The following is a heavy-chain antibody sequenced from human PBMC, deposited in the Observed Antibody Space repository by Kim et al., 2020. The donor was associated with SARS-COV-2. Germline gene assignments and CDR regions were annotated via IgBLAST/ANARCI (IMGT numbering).Heavy chain of an antibody. D-gene: IGHD3-22*01. CDR1: GFTFSSYG. V-gene: IGHV3-30*03. Sequence: GGSLRLSCAASGFTFSSYGMHWVRQAPGKGLEWVAVISYDGSNKYYADSVKGRFTISRDNSKNTLYLQMNSLRAEDTAVYYCATEKERITMIVVVSKGQKDYWGQGTLVTVSS. CDR3: ATEKERITMIVVVSKGQKDY. J-gene: IGHJ4*02. CDR2: ISYDGSNK.